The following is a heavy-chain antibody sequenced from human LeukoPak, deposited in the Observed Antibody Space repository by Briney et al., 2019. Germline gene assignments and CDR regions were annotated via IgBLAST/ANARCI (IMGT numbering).Heavy chain of an antibody. J-gene: IGHJ5*02. CDR3: AREMYYYDSSGYPVGFDP. V-gene: IGHV1-18*01. CDR2: ISAYNGNT. CDR1: GYTFTSYG. Sequence: ASVKVSCKASGYTFTSYGISWVRQAPGQGLEWMGCISAYNGNTNYAQKLQGRVTMTTDTSTSTAYMELRSLRSDDTAVYYCAREMYYYDSSGYPVGFDPWGQGTLVTVSS. D-gene: IGHD3-22*01.